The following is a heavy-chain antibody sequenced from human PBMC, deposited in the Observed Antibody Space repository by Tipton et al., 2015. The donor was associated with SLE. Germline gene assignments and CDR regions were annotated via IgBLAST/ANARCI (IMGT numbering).Heavy chain of an antibody. Sequence: TLSLTCAVSGGSMSTYYWTWIRQTPGKGLEWIGCIYYTGSTNYNPSLESRVVMSVDTSKKQFSLILSSVTAADTAVYYCARTDTSSWFGRIDYWGQGALVTVSS. CDR3: ARTDTSSWFGRIDY. V-gene: IGHV4-59*01. CDR1: GGSMSTYY. D-gene: IGHD6-13*01. J-gene: IGHJ4*02. CDR2: IYYTGST.